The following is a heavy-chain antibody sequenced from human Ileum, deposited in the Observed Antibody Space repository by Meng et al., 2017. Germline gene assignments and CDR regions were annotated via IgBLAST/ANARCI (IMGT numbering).Heavy chain of an antibody. CDR2: FSSSSGIT. J-gene: IGHJ4*02. CDR3: ARSGTADFDC. V-gene: IGHV3-23*01. D-gene: IGHD1-1*01. Sequence: GESLKISCAASGFTFSTYGMSWVRQAPGKGLEWVSSFSSSSGITYYADSVKGRFTISRDNSKNTLYMQMNSLRADDTAIYYCARSGTADFDCWGQGNLVNGAS. CDR1: GFTFSTYG.